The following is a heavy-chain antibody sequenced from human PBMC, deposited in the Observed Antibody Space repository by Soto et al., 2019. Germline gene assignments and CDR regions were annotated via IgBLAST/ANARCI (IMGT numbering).Heavy chain of an antibody. J-gene: IGHJ5*02. CDR3: ARAWEWLTRFDP. CDR2: ISYDGSNK. Sequence: GGSLRLSCAASGFTFSSYAMHWVRQAPGKGLEWVAVISYDGSNKYYADSVKDRFTISRDNSKNTLYLQMNSLRAEDTAVYYCARAWEWLTRFDPWGQGTLVTVSS. D-gene: IGHD6-19*01. V-gene: IGHV3-30-3*01. CDR1: GFTFSSYA.